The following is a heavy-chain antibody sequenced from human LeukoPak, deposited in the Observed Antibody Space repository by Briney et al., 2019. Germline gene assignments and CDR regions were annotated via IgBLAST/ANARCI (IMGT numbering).Heavy chain of an antibody. CDR3: AKDGEQQLAYDY. Sequence: GGSLRLSCAASGFTFSSYGMHWVRQAPGKGLEWVAVISYDGSNKYYADSVKGRFTISRDNSKNTLYLQMNSLRAEDTAVYYCAKDGEQQLAYDYWGQGTLVTVSS. J-gene: IGHJ4*02. CDR1: GFTFSSYG. CDR2: ISYDGSNK. D-gene: IGHD6-13*01. V-gene: IGHV3-30*18.